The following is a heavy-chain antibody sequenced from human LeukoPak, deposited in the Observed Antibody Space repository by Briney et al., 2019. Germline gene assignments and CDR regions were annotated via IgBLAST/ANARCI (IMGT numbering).Heavy chain of an antibody. CDR2: INPNIGGT. Sequence: ASVKVSCKAPGHTFTGYYMHWVRQAPGQGLEWMGRINPNIGGTNYAQKFQGRVTMTRDTSISTVYMELSRLRSDDTATYYCARGLPGGFDPWGQGSLVTVSA. CDR3: ARGLPGGFDP. V-gene: IGHV1-2*02. CDR1: GHTFTGYY. D-gene: IGHD5-12*01. J-gene: IGHJ5*02.